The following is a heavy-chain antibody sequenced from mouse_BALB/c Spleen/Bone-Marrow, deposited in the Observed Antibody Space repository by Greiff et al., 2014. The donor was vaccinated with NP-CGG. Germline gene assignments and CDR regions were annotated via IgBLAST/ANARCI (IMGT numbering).Heavy chain of an antibody. J-gene: IGHJ3*01. CDR1: GYTFTSYW. V-gene: IGHV1S127*01. CDR3: TNLGTY. D-gene: IGHD2-14*01. Sequence: QVQLQQSGAELVKPGGSVKMSCKASGYTFTSYWMHWGKQRPGQGLEWIGAIDPSGNYTHYKQEFKGKATLTVDTSSSTAYMQLSSLTSEDSAVYYCTNLGTYWGQGTLVTVSA. CDR2: IDPSGNYT.